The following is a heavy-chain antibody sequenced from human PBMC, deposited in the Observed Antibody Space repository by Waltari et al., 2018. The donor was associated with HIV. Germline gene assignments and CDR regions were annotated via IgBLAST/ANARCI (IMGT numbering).Heavy chain of an antibody. D-gene: IGHD2-21*02. CDR3: ARMTSPYFIDY. V-gene: IGHV3-74*01. CDR2: IDQDGSRI. J-gene: IGHJ4*02. CDR1: GFSFRTYW. Sequence: EVQLVESGGGLVRPGLSLRLSCAASGFSFRTYWMHWVRQVPGKGTVGVSRIDQDGSRISYADSVKGRFTISRDNARNILYLQMNSLRVEDTAVYYCARMTSPYFIDYWGLGTLVTVSS.